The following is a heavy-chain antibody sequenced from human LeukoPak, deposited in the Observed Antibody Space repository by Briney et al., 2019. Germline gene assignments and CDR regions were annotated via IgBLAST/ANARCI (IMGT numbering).Heavy chain of an antibody. J-gene: IGHJ6*03. CDR1: GGSISSGSYY. CDR2: IYTSGST. CDR3: ARAKLGYCSGGSCYPYYYMDV. D-gene: IGHD2-15*01. V-gene: IGHV4-61*02. Sequence: SETLSLTCTVSGGSISSGSYYWSWIRQPAGKGLEWIGRIYTSGSTNYNPSLKSRVTISVDTSKNQFSLKLSSVTAADTAVYYCARAKLGYCSGGSCYPYYYMDVWGKGTTVTISS.